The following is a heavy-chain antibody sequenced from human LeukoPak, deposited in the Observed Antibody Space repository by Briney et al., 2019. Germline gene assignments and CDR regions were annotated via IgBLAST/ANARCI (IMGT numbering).Heavy chain of an antibody. Sequence: KAGGSLRLSCAASGLTVTNARMNWVRQAPGKGLEWVGRIASKTDGGTTDYAAPVKGRFTISRDDSKNTLFLQMNSLKTEDTAVYYCTTGIRGDCGQGTLVTVSS. CDR1: GLTVTNAR. CDR2: IASKTDGGTT. J-gene: IGHJ4*02. CDR3: TTGIRGD. V-gene: IGHV3-15*04.